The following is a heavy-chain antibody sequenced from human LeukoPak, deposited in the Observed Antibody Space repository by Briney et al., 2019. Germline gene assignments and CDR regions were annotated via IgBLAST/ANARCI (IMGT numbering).Heavy chain of an antibody. D-gene: IGHD6-13*01. CDR3: ATPNRYSSSWGTGGGAFDI. Sequence: SDTLSLTCTVSGGSISSYYWSWIRQPPGKGLEWIGYIYYSGSTNYNPSLKSRVTISVDTSKNQFSLNLSSVTAADTAVYYCATPNRYSSSWGTGGGAFDIWGQGTMVTVSS. CDR2: IYYSGST. CDR1: GGSISSYY. J-gene: IGHJ3*02. V-gene: IGHV4-59*13.